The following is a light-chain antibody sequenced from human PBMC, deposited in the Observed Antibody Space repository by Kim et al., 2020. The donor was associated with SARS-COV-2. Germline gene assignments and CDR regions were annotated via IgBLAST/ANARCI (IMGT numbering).Light chain of an antibody. CDR2: DVS. J-gene: IGLJ1*01. CDR1: SSDVGVYDY. CDR3: SSYTSSSLYV. Sequence: GQSITISCTGTSSDVGVYDYVSWYQQRPGEAPKVMIYDVSNRPSGVSDRFSGSKSGNTASLTISGLQAEDEADYYCSSYTSSSLYVFGTGTKVTVL. V-gene: IGLV2-14*04.